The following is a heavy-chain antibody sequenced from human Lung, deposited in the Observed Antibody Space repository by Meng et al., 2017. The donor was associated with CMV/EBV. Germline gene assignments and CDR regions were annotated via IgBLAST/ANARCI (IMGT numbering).Heavy chain of an antibody. CDR1: GGSISSSSYY. D-gene: IGHD1-14*01. V-gene: IGHV4-39*01. CDR2: VVYSGTT. Sequence: QLTRRESGPVRVTPSETLSLPCTVSGGSISSSSYYWAWIRQPPGEGLEWIGSVVYSGTTYYTSSLKSRVSISVDTSKNQFSLKLSSVTAADTAVYYCARHHHSPTFDYWGQGTLVTVSS. J-gene: IGHJ4*02. CDR3: ARHHHSPTFDY.